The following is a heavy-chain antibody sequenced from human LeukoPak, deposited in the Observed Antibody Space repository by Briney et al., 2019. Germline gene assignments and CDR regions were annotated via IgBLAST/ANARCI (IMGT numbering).Heavy chain of an antibody. CDR2: ISAYNGNT. D-gene: IGHD3-10*01. Sequence: ASVKVSCKASGYTFTSHGISWVRQAPGQGLEWMGWISAYNGNTNYAQKLQGRVTMTTDTSTSTAYMELRSLRSDDTAVYYCARRLLWFGEFPFDPWGQGTLVTVSS. CDR1: GYTFTSHG. CDR3: ARRLLWFGEFPFDP. J-gene: IGHJ5*02. V-gene: IGHV1-18*01.